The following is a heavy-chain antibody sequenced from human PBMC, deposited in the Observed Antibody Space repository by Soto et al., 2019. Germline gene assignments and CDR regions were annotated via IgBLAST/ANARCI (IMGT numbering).Heavy chain of an antibody. V-gene: IGHV3-7*01. J-gene: IGHJ5*01. CDR1: GFTFSTYW. CDR3: SRSLNS. Sequence: GGSLRLSCAASGFTFSTYWMDWVRQTPGKGLEWVANINQDGSEKNYVDSVKGRFTIYRDNAKNSLYLQMSSLTAEDSALYYCSRSLNSGGQGTLVTVSS. CDR2: INQDGSEK.